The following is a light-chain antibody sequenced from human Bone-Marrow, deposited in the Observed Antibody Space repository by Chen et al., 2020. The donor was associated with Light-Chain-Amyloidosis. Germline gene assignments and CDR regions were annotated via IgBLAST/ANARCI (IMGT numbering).Light chain of an antibody. CDR3: STCDDSLSGWL. J-gene: IGLJ3*02. Sequence: QSVLTQPPSASGTPGQRVTISCSGSSSNIGSNYVYWYQQLPGTAPKLLIYSNNQRPSGVPDRFSGSRSGTSASLAISGLRSEDEAYYYCSTCDDSLSGWLFGGGSKLTVL. V-gene: IGLV1-47*02. CDR2: SNN. CDR1: SSNIGSNY.